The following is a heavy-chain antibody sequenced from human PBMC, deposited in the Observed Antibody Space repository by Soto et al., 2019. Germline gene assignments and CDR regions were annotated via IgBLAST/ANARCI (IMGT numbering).Heavy chain of an antibody. D-gene: IGHD3-22*01. Sequence: AAVKVSCKASGGTFSSYAISWVRQAPGQGLEWMGGIIPIFGTANYAQKFQGRVTITADESTSTAHMELSSLRSEDTAVYYCARDLTDYDSSGYSFYYYGMDVWGQGTTVTVSS. V-gene: IGHV1-69*13. CDR2: IIPIFGTA. J-gene: IGHJ6*02. CDR3: ARDLTDYDSSGYSFYYYGMDV. CDR1: GGTFSSYA.